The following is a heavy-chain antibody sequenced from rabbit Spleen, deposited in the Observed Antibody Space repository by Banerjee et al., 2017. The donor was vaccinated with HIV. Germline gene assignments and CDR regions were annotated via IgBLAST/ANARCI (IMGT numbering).Heavy chain of an antibody. Sequence: EESGGDLVKPEGSLTLTCTASGFSFSSSYWICWVRQAPGKGLEWIACINTGLGSAYYASWAKGRFTISKTSSTTVTLQMTSLTAADTATYFCARESIYNGDGDDKGFNLWGQGTLVTVS. J-gene: IGHJ4*01. CDR3: ARESIYNGDGDDKGFNL. CDR2: INTGLGSA. V-gene: IGHV1S45*01. D-gene: IGHD2-1*01. CDR1: GFSFSSSYW.